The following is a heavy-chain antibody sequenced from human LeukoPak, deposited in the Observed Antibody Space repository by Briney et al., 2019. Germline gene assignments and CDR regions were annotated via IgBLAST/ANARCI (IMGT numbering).Heavy chain of an antibody. D-gene: IGHD3-9*01. V-gene: IGHV1-69*01. J-gene: IGHJ1*01. CDR3: ARGGYDILTGYPTQVYFQH. Sequence: VSSLGVSSKASGGTFTIYAISWGRQAPGQGVEWMGGIIPIFGTANYTQKFQGRVTITADESTSTAYMELSSLRSEETAVYYCARGGYDILTGYPTQVYFQHWGQGTLVTVSS. CDR1: GGTFTIYA. CDR2: IIPIFGTA.